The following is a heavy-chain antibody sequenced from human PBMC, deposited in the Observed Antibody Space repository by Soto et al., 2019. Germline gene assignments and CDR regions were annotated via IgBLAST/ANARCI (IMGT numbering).Heavy chain of an antibody. Sequence: EVQLLESGGGLRQPGGSLRLSCVASGYNFNKYAVSWVRQAPGKGLEWVSAIGTSGVNTYYTDSVKGRFTISRDNSKNMLYLQMDSLTAEDTAVYYCARRAYYFDDTGSHAFDIWGQGTRVTVSS. V-gene: IGHV3-23*01. CDR1: GYNFNKYA. J-gene: IGHJ3*02. CDR3: ARRAYYFDDTGSHAFDI. CDR2: IGTSGVNT. D-gene: IGHD3-22*01.